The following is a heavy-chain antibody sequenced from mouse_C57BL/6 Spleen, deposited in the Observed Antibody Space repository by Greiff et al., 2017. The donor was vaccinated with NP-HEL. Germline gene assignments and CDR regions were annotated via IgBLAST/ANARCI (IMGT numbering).Heavy chain of an antibody. Sequence: VQLQQSGAELVRPGTSVRVSCKASGYAFTNYLIEWVKQRPGQGLEWIGVINPGSGGTNYNEKFKGKATLTADKSSSTAYMQLSSLTSEDSAVYFCAKVDGYYAWVAYWGQGTLVAVSA. CDR3: AKVDGYYAWVAY. CDR1: GYAFTNYL. J-gene: IGHJ3*01. V-gene: IGHV1-54*01. CDR2: INPGSGGT. D-gene: IGHD2-3*01.